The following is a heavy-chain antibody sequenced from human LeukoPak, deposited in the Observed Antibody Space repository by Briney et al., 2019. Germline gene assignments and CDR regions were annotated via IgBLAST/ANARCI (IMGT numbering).Heavy chain of an antibody. CDR1: GFLFAGYA. Sequence: GGSLRLSCASSGFLFAGYAMNWVRQAPGKGLEWVSYISSSSGTIYYADSVKGRFTISRGNAENSLYLQMNSLRAEDTAVYYCARSSTTYYYDTSSHYWGQGTLVTVSS. CDR3: ARSSTTYYYDTSSHY. V-gene: IGHV3-48*04. D-gene: IGHD3-22*01. CDR2: ISSSSGTI. J-gene: IGHJ4*02.